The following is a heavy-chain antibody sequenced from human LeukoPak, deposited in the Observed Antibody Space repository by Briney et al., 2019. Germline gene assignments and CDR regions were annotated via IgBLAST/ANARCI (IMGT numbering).Heavy chain of an antibody. CDR2: INPNSGGT. Sequence: ASVKVSCKASGYTFTGYYMHWVRQAPGQGLEWMGWINPNSGGTNYAQKFQGRVTMTRDTSISTAYMELSRLRSDDTAVYYCARAPYLAEPGDYWGQGTLVTVSS. D-gene: IGHD6-13*01. V-gene: IGHV1-2*02. J-gene: IGHJ4*02. CDR3: ARAPYLAEPGDY. CDR1: GYTFTGYY.